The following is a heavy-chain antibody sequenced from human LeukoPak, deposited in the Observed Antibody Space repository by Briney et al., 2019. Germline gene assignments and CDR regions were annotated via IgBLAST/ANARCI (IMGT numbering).Heavy chain of an antibody. V-gene: IGHV4-4*07. D-gene: IGHD2-2*02. CDR3: ARDGGARGGYCSSTSCYTGRYFDY. J-gene: IGHJ4*02. CDR1: GGSISSYY. CDR2: IYTSGST. Sequence: SETLSLTCTVSGGSISSYYWSWIRQPAGKGLEWIGRIYTSGSTNYNPSLKSRVTMSVDTSKNQFSLKLSSVTAADTAVYYCARDGGARGGYCSSTSCYTGRYFDYWGQGTLVTVSS.